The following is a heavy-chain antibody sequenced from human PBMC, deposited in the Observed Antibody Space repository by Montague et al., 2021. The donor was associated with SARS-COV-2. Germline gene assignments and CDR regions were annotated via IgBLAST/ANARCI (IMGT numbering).Heavy chain of an antibody. CDR1: RFSLSTSGMC. J-gene: IGHJ4*02. CDR2: IDWDDDK. Sequence: PALVKPTQTSKRKGTLSRFSLSTSGMCVSWIRQPPGKALEWLALIDWDDDKYYSTSLKTRLTISKDTSKNQVVLTMTNMDPVDTATYYCARIRDYDILTGSYSGFDYWGQGTLVTVSS. V-gene: IGHV2-70*01. D-gene: IGHD3-9*01. CDR3: ARIRDYDILTGSYSGFDY.